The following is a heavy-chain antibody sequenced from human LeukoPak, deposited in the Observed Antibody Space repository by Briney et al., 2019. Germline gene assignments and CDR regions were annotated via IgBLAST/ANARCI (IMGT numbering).Heavy chain of an antibody. CDR1: GFTFSSYW. J-gene: IGHJ4*02. CDR3: ARDPTTLTTFALGYFDY. D-gene: IGHD4-11*01. Sequence: GGSLRLSCAASGFTFSSYWMNWVRQAPGKGLEWVSYISSSGNTIYYANSVKGRFIISRDNAKSSLYLQMNSLRAEDTAIYYCARDPTTLTTFALGYFDYWGQGTLVTVSS. V-gene: IGHV3-48*04. CDR2: ISSSGNTI.